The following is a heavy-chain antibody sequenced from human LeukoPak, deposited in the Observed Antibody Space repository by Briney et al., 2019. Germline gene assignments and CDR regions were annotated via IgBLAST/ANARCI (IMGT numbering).Heavy chain of an antibody. D-gene: IGHD1-26*01. CDR3: AKDAYSGSYPDAFDI. J-gene: IGHJ3*02. V-gene: IGHV3-21*01. Sequence: GGTLRLSCAASGFTFSSYGMSWVRQAPGKGLEWVSSISSSSSYIYYADSLKGRFTISRDNAKNSPYLQMNSLRAEDTAVYYCAKDAYSGSYPDAFDIWGQGTMVTVSS. CDR2: ISSSSSYI. CDR1: GFTFSSYG.